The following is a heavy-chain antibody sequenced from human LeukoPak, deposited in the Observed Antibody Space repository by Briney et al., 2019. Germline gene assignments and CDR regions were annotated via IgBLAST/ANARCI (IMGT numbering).Heavy chain of an antibody. CDR1: GGTFSSHA. CDR3: ASGSSGWYYFDY. V-gene: IGHV1-69*06. CDR2: IIPIFGTA. J-gene: IGHJ4*02. D-gene: IGHD6-19*01. Sequence: SVKVSCKASGGTFSSHAISWVRQAPGQGPEWMGGIIPIFGTANYAQKFQGRVTITADKSTSTAYMELSSLRSEDTAMYYRASGSSGWYYFDYWGRGTLVTVSS.